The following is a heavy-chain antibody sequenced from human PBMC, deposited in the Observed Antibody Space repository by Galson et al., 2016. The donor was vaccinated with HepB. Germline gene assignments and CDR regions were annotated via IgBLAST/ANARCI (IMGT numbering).Heavy chain of an antibody. J-gene: IGHJ4*02. CDR2: ISGSGGST. Sequence: SLRLSCATSGFNFGTYWMSWVRQAPGKGLEWVSVISGSGGSTYYADSVKGRFTISRDNSKNTLYPKMNSLRAEDTAVYYCAKDPRPNPLMIVVVITTGGYYFDYWGQGTLVTVSS. V-gene: IGHV3-23*01. CDR1: GFNFGTYW. CDR3: AKDPRPNPLMIVVVITTGGYYFDY. D-gene: IGHD3-22*01.